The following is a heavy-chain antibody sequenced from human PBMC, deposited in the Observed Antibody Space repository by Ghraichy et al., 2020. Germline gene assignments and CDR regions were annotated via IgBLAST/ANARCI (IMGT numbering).Heavy chain of an antibody. Sequence: SQTLSLTCAISGDSVSSSSAAWNWIRQSPSRGLEWLGRTYYRSKWNNDYAVSVKSRITINPDTSMNQVSLQLNSVTPEDTAVYFCARDAPYCGDDCYSEPFDIWGQGTMVTVSS. J-gene: IGHJ3*02. CDR1: GDSVSSSSAA. V-gene: IGHV6-1*01. D-gene: IGHD2-21*02. CDR3: ARDAPYCGDDCYSEPFDI. CDR2: TYYRSKWNN.